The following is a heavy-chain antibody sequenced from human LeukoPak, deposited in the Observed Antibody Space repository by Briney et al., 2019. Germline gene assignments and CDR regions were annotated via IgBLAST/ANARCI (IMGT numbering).Heavy chain of an antibody. Sequence: ETLSLTCTVSGGSISSSSYYWGWIRQPPGKGLEWIGSIYYSGSTYYNPSLKSRVTISVDTSKNQFSLRLSSVTAADTAVYYCASTRQGPIAGAFDIWGQGTMVTVSS. V-gene: IGHV4-39*07. CDR2: IYYSGST. J-gene: IGHJ3*02. CDR1: GGSISSSSYY. D-gene: IGHD6-13*01. CDR3: ASTRQGPIAGAFDI.